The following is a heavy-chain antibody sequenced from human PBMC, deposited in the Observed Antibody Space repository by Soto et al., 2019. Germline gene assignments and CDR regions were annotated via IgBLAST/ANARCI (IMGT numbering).Heavy chain of an antibody. CDR2: IDRSGTT. CDR1: GGSFSGYY. Sequence: QVQLQQWGAGLLKPSETLSLTCAVYGGSFSGYYWSWIRQPPGKGLEWIGEIDRSGTTTYNPSLKSRVTISVKTSKNQFSLKLTSVTAADTAVYYCASYNGWFYRTYFDYWGQGTLVTVSS. CDR3: ASYNGWFYRTYFDY. D-gene: IGHD6-19*01. V-gene: IGHV4-34*01. J-gene: IGHJ4*02.